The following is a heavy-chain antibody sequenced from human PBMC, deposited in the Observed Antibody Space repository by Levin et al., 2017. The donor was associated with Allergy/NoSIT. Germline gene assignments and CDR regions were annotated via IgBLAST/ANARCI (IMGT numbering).Heavy chain of an antibody. V-gene: IGHV1-2*06. CDR1: GYTFTGYY. J-gene: IGHJ5*02. CDR2: INPNSGGT. CDR3: ARLYSGYRGWFDP. Sequence: GASVKVSCKASGYTFTGYYMHWVRQAPGQGLEWMGRINPNSGGTNYAQKFQGRVTMTRDTSISTAYMELSRLRSDDTAVYYCARLYSGYRGWFDPWGQGTLVTVSS. D-gene: IGHD5-12*01.